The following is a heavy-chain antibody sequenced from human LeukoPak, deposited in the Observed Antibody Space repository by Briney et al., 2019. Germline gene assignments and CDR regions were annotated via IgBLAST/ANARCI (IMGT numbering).Heavy chain of an antibody. CDR1: GGSISTHY. CDR3: ARCYDSSGYSLDY. J-gene: IGHJ4*02. CDR2: IHTNGNT. V-gene: IGHV4-4*07. D-gene: IGHD3-22*01. Sequence: SETLSLTCTVSGGSISTHYWSWIRQPAGKGLEWIGRIHTNGNTNYNPSLKSRVTMSVDMSKNQFSLKLSSVTAADTAVYYCARCYDSSGYSLDYWGQGTLVTVSS.